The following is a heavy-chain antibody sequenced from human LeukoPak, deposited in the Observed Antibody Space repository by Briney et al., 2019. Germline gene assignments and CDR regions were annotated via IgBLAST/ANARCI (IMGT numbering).Heavy chain of an antibody. D-gene: IGHD3-10*01. Sequence: SSETLSLTCTVSGGSISSSSYYWGWIRQPPGKGLEWIGSIYYSGSTYYNPSLKSRVTISVDTSKNQFSLKLSSVTAADTAVYYCARRAVRGVISDYWGQGTLVTVSS. CDR3: ARRAVRGVISDY. CDR2: IYYSGST. CDR1: GGSISSSSYY. V-gene: IGHV4-39*01. J-gene: IGHJ4*02.